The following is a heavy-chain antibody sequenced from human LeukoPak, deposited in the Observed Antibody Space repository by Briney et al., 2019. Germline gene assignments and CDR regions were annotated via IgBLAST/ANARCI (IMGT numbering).Heavy chain of an antibody. CDR3: TTDFIVVVPAAIRYFDY. J-gene: IGHJ4*02. D-gene: IGHD2-2*02. V-gene: IGHV3-48*01. CDR2: ISGSSGII. CDR1: GFTFNTYT. Sequence: GGSLRLSCAASGFTFNTYTMNWVRQAPGKGLEWVSYISGSSGIIDYADSVRGRFTISRDNSKNTLYLQMNSLKTEDTAVYYCTTDFIVVVPAAIRYFDYWGQGTLVTVSS.